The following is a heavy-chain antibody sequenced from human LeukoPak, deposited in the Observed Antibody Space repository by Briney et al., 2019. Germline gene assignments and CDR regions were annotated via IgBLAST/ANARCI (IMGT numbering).Heavy chain of an antibody. V-gene: IGHV3-30-3*01. CDR2: ISYDGSNK. Sequence: GGSLRLSCAASGFTFSSYAMHWIRQAPGKGLEWVAVISYDGSNKYYADSVKGRFTISRDNSKNTLYLQMNSLRAEDTAVYYCARDHRGVRDYFDYWGQGTLVTVSS. CDR3: ARDHRGVRDYFDY. CDR1: GFTFSSYA. D-gene: IGHD3-10*01. J-gene: IGHJ4*02.